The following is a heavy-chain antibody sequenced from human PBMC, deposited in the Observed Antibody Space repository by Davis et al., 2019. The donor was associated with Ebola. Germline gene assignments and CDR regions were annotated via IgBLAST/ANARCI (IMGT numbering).Heavy chain of an antibody. V-gene: IGHV1-18*01. J-gene: IGHJ4*02. D-gene: IGHD3-3*01. CDR3: ARQRISIFGVAPTFDF. CDR1: GYTFTSYG. CDR2: ISGYNGDS. Sequence: AASVKVSCKASGYTFTSYGINWVRQAPGQGLEWMGWISGYNGDSNYSQKFQGRVTLTTDTSTSTAYMELRSLKSDDTAVYYCARQRISIFGVAPTFDFWGQGALVTVSS.